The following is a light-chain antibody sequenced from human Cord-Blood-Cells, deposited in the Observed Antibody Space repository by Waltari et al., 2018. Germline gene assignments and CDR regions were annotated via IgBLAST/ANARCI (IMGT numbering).Light chain of an antibody. V-gene: IGLV3-19*01. CDR1: SLRSYY. Sequence: SSELTQDPAVPVALGQTVRITCQGDSLRSYYASRYQQKPGQAPVLVIYGKNNRPSGIPDRFSGSSSGNTASLTITGAQAEDEADYYCNSRDSSGNHWVFGGGTKLTVL. CDR3: NSRDSSGNHWV. CDR2: GKN. J-gene: IGLJ3*02.